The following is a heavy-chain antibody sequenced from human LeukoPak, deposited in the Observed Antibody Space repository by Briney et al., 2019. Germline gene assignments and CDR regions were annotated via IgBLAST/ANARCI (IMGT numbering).Heavy chain of an antibody. J-gene: IGHJ4*02. Sequence: GGSLRLSCAASGFTFSTSTMNWVRQAPGKGLEWVSYISSGSSIIYYADSVKGRFTISRDNAKNSLYLQMSSLRDEDTAVYYCARGPFDYWGQGILVTVSS. CDR2: ISSGSSII. CDR3: ARGPFDY. V-gene: IGHV3-48*02. CDR1: GFTFSTST.